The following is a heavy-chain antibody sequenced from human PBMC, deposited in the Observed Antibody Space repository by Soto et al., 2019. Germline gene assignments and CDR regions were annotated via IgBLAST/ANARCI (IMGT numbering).Heavy chain of an antibody. CDR3: AREQFITIFGVVQNWFDP. CDR1: GYTFTSYG. Sequence: ASVKVSCKASGYTFTSYGISWVRQAPGQRLEWMGWINAGNGNTKYSQKFQGRVTITRDTSASTAYIELSSLRSEDTAVYYCAREQFITIFGVVQNWFDPWGQGTLVTVSS. CDR2: INAGNGNT. D-gene: IGHD3-3*01. J-gene: IGHJ5*02. V-gene: IGHV1-3*01.